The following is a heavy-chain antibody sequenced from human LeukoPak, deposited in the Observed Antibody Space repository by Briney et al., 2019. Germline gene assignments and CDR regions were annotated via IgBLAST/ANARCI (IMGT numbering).Heavy chain of an antibody. CDR3: AKFSAAAGGDWFDP. J-gene: IGHJ5*02. V-gene: IGHV3-23*01. CDR1: GFTFSSYG. CDR2: ISGSGGST. D-gene: IGHD6-13*01. Sequence: PGGSLRLSCAASGFTFSSYGMSWVRQAPGKGLEWVSAISGSGGSTYYADSVNGRFTISRDNSKNTLYLQMNSLRDEDTAVYYCAKFSAAAGGDWFDPWGQGTLVTVSS.